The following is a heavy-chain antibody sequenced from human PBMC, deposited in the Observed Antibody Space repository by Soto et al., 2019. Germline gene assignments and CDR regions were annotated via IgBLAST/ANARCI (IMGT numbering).Heavy chain of an antibody. CDR1: GGSISSGDYS. J-gene: IGHJ5*02. Sequence: SETLSLTCTVSGGSISSGDYSWSWVRQSPGKGLEWIGHIYNSGITYYNPSLKSRVVISVDTSRNQFSLRLNSLTAADRAVYFFARGVTVFGLVSRFWFDPWGQGTVVTVSS. CDR3: ARGVTVFGLVSRFWFDP. D-gene: IGHD3-3*01. CDR2: IYNSGIT. V-gene: IGHV4-30-4*01.